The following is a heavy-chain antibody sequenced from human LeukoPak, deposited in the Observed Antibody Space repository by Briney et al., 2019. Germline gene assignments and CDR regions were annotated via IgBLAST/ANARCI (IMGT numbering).Heavy chain of an antibody. V-gene: IGHV1-46*01. Sequence: GASVKVSCKASGYSFTDKYMHWVRQAPGQGLEWMGIINPSGGSTSYAQKFQGRVTMTRDMSTSTVYMELSSLRSEDTAVYYCARGNIVVVVAGIGLIGWFDPWGQGTLVTVSS. CDR1: GYSFTDKY. D-gene: IGHD2-15*01. CDR3: ARGNIVVVVAGIGLIGWFDP. J-gene: IGHJ5*02. CDR2: INPSGGST.